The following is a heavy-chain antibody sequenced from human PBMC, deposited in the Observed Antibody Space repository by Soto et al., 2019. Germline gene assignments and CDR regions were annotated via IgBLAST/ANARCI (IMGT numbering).Heavy chain of an antibody. J-gene: IGHJ5*02. CDR2: IYYSGIT. CDR3: ARAPKAGYSSSSWFDP. CDR1: GGSISSGGYY. Sequence: QVQLQESGPGLVKPSQTLSLTCTVSGGSISSGGYYWSWIRQHPGKGLEWIGYIYYSGITYYNPSLKSRVTISVDTSTNQCSLKLSSVTAADTAVYYCARAPKAGYSSSSWFDPWGQGTLVTVSS. V-gene: IGHV4-31*03. D-gene: IGHD6-13*01.